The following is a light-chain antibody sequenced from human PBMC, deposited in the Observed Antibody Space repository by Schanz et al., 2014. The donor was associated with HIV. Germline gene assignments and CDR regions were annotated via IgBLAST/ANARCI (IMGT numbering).Light chain of an antibody. Sequence: DIQMTQSSSSLSASVGDRVTITCRASQSISNYLNWYQQKPGKAPNLLIYATSSLQSGVPSRFSGSGSGTDFTLTISSLQPEDFATYYCQQANTFPLTFGGGTKVEMK. V-gene: IGKV1-39*01. J-gene: IGKJ4*01. CDR1: QSISNY. CDR2: ATS. CDR3: QQANTFPLT.